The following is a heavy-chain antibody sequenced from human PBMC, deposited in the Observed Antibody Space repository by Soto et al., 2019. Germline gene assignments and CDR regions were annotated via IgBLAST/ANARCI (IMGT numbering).Heavy chain of an antibody. CDR1: GGSISSSSYY. CDR2: IYYSGST. D-gene: IGHD6-13*01. Sequence: SETLSLTCTVSGGSISSSSYYWGWIRQPPGKGLEWIGSIYYSGSTYYNPSLKSRVTISVDTSKNQFSPKLSSVTAADTAVYYCARRSIAAEDYWGQGTLVTVSS. J-gene: IGHJ4*02. CDR3: ARRSIAAEDY. V-gene: IGHV4-39*01.